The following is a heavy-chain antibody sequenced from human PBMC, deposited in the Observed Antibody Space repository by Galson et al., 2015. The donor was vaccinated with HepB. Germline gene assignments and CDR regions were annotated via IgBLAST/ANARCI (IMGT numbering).Heavy chain of an antibody. Sequence: SLGLSCAASGFTFDDYAMHWVRQAPGKGLEWVSGISWNSGSIGYADSVKGRFTISRDNAKNSLYLQMNSLRAEDTALYYCAKDGYSVVVPADIDYWGQGTLVTVSS. CDR3: AKDGYSVVVPADIDY. V-gene: IGHV3-9*01. CDR1: GFTFDDYA. J-gene: IGHJ4*02. D-gene: IGHD2-2*01. CDR2: ISWNSGSI.